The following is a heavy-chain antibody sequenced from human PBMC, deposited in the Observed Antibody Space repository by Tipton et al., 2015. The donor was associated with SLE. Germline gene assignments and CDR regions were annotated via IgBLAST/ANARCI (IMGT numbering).Heavy chain of an antibody. Sequence: GLVKPSETLSLTCTVSGGSISSYYWGWIRQPPGKGLEWIGSIYYSGSTYYNPSLKSRVTISVDTSKNQFSLKLSSVTAADTAVYYCAGARDTMIVVVITNWGQGTLVTVSS. CDR2: IYYSGST. D-gene: IGHD3-22*01. CDR3: AGARDTMIVVVITN. CDR1: GGSISSYY. J-gene: IGHJ4*02. V-gene: IGHV4-39*07.